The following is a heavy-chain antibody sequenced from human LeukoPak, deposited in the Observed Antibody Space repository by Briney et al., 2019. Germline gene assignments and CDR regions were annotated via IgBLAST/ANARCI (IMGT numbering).Heavy chain of an antibody. CDR2: ISYDGSNK. J-gene: IGHJ5*02. Sequence: PGRSLRLSCAASGFTFSSYAMHWVRQAPGKGLEWVAVISYDGSNKYYADSVKGRFTISRDNSKNTLYLQMNSLRAEDTAVYYCARERDSSSPNWFDPWGQGTLVTVSS. CDR1: GFTFSSYA. CDR3: ARERDSSSPNWFDP. V-gene: IGHV3-30-3*01. D-gene: IGHD6-13*01.